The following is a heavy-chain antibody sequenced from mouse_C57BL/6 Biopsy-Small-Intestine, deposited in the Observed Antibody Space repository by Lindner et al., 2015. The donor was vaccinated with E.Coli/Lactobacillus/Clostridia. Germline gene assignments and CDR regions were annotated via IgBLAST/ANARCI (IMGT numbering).Heavy chain of an antibody. J-gene: IGHJ2*01. CDR1: GYAFSSFW. Sequence: VQLQESGAELVKPGASVRISCKASGYAFSSFWMNWVKQRPGEGLEWIGWIYPRDGSSRYNENFKGKATLTVDTSSSTAYMELHSLTSEDSAVYFCARQGYGSSYSYYFDYWGQGTTLTVSS. D-gene: IGHD1-1*01. V-gene: IGHV1-85*01. CDR2: IYPRDGSS. CDR3: ARQGYGSSYSYYFDY.